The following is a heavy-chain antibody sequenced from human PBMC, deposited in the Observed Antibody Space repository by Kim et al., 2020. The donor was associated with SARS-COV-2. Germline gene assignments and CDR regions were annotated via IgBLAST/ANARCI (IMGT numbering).Heavy chain of an antibody. V-gene: IGHV3-7*03. CDR2: IKQDGSEK. Sequence: GGSLRLSCAASGFTFSSYWMSWVRQAPGKGLEWVANIKQDGSEKYYVDSVKGRFTISRDNAKNSLYLQMNSLRAEDTAVYYCARVYYYGSGSYYYYYYGMDVWGQGTTVTVSS. D-gene: IGHD3-10*01. CDR1: GFTFSSYW. J-gene: IGHJ6*02. CDR3: ARVYYYGSGSYYYYYYGMDV.